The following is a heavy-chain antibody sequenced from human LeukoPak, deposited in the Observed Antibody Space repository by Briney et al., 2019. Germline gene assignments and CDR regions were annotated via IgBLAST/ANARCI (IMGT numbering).Heavy chain of an antibody. CDR1: GGSISSYY. J-gene: IGHJ5*02. CDR2: IYHSGST. CDR3: ARGVGYSYGYNWFDP. D-gene: IGHD5-18*01. V-gene: IGHV4-59*12. Sequence: SETLSLTCTVSGGSISSYYWSWIRQPPGKGLEWIGYIYHSGSTYYNPSLKSRVTISVDRSKNQFSLKLSSVTAADTAVYYCARGVGYSYGYNWFDPWGQGTLVTVSS.